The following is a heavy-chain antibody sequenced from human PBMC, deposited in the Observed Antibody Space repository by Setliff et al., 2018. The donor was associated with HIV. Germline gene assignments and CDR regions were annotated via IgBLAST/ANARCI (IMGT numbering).Heavy chain of an antibody. J-gene: IGHJ4*02. D-gene: IGHD3-3*01. CDR3: TGSFLGN. CDR1: GFTFSHVW. V-gene: IGHV3-15*01. CDR2: IKRKSDGETT. Sequence: PGESLKISCAASGFTFSHVWMTWVRQAPGKGLEWVGRIKRKSDGETTEHAAPVKGRFTISRDDAKNTLYLQMNSLEIEDTAVYYCTGSFLGNWGQGTLVTVSS.